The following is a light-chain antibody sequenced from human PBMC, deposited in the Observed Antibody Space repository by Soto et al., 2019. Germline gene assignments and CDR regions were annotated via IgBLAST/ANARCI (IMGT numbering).Light chain of an antibody. CDR2: DAS. J-gene: IGKJ4*01. CDR1: QSISTY. Sequence: EIVLTQSPATLSLSAGERATLSCRASQSISTYLAWYQQRPGQAPRLLIYDASNRATGIPARFSGSGSGTDFALSSSSLEPEDFAVYYCQQRHTWPLTFGGGTKVDIK. CDR3: QQRHTWPLT. V-gene: IGKV3-11*01.